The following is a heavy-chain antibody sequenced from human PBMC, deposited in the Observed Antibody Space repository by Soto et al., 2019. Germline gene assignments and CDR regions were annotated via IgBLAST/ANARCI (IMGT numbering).Heavy chain of an antibody. CDR3: AIPVVRGVINDYNRMDV. CDR1: GIDLNHFG. Sequence: HPGGSLTLSCTDSGIDLNHFGMHWVRHSTGKLLEFVSLISNNGSNKYYADSVKGRFTISRDNSKSTVFLQMDSLRGEDTSVYYCAIPVVRGVINDYNRMDVWGQGPTDTVSS. J-gene: IGHJ6*02. V-gene: IGHV3-30*03. D-gene: IGHD3-10*01. CDR2: ISNNGSNK.